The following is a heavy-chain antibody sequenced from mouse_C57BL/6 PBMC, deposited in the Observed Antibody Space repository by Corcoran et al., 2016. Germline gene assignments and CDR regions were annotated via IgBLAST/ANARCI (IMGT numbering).Heavy chain of an antibody. J-gene: IGHJ2*01. V-gene: IGHV1-80*01. D-gene: IGHD2-1*01. CDR1: GYAFSSYW. CDR3: ARWGMGYGNRYFDY. CDR2: IYPGDGDT. Sequence: QVQLQQSGAELVKPGASVKISCKASGYAFSSYWMNWVKQRPGKGLEWIGQIYPGDGDTNYNGKFKGKATLTADKSSSTAYMQLSSLTSEDSAVYFCARWGMGYGNRYFDYWGQGTTLTVSS.